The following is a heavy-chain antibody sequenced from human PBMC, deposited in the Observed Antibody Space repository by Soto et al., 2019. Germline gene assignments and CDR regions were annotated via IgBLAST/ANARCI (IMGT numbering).Heavy chain of an antibody. CDR3: ANHPLNYYYYGMDV. D-gene: IGHD2-8*01. J-gene: IGHJ6*02. CDR1: EFTFTNYA. Sequence: PGGSLRLSCAVSEFTFTNYAMSWVRQAPGKGLEWVSAISDGGGSTYYADSVKGRFTISRDNSKHTLYLQMNSLRAEDTAVYYCANHPLNYYYYGMDVWGQGTTVTVSS. CDR2: ISDGGGST. V-gene: IGHV3-23*01.